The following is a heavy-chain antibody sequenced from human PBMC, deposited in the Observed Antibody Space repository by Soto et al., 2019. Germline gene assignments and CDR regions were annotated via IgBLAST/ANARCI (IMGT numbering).Heavy chain of an antibody. V-gene: IGHV2-5*02. Sequence: QITLKESGPTLVKPTQTLTLTCTFSGFSLHTSGVGVGWIRQPPGKALEWLVLIYWDHEKRYSPSLRSRLTITKDTSKNQVVLALTNVDPVDTATYFCAHMSKDDRDRSIYGLDVWGPGATVTVSS. CDR3: AHMSKDDRDRSIYGLDV. CDR2: IYWDHEK. CDR1: GFSLHTSGVG. J-gene: IGHJ6*02. D-gene: IGHD2-21*02.